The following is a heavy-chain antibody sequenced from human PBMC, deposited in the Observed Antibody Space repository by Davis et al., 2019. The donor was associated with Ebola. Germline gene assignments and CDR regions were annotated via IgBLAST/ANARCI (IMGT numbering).Heavy chain of an antibody. CDR1: GGTFSSYA. D-gene: IGHD3-22*01. CDR2: IIPVSGVP. J-gene: IGHJ4*02. CDR3: ARDGYSDGSGYFFEQSH. V-gene: IGHV1-69*13. Sequence: SVKVSCKASGGTFSSYAISWVRQAPGQGLDWMGGIIPVSGVPKYAQDFQGRVTITADESTSTAYMELSSLRSEDTAMYYCARDGYSDGSGYFFEQSHWGQGTLVTVSS.